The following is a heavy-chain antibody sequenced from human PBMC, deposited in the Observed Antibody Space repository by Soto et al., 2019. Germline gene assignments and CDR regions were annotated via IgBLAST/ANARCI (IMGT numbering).Heavy chain of an antibody. J-gene: IGHJ5*02. CDR1: GFTFSNAW. V-gene: IGHV3-15*01. D-gene: IGHD6-6*01. Sequence: GGSLRLSCAASGFTFSNAWMSWVRQAPGKGLEWVGRIKSKTDGGTTDYAAPVKGRFTISRDDSKNTLYLQMNSLKTEDTAVYYCTRHSLEYSSSSGWFDPWGQGTLVTVSS. CDR3: TRHSLEYSSSSGWFDP. CDR2: IKSKTDGGTT.